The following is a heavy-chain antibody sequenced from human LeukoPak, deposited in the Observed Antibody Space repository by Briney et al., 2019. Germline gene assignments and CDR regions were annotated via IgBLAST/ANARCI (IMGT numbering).Heavy chain of an antibody. CDR3: ARKIGAPNKGFDY. J-gene: IGHJ4*02. CDR1: GYTFTSYY. CDR2: INPSGGST. D-gene: IGHD1-26*01. Sequence: GAPVKVSCKASGYTFTSYYMHWVRQAPGQGLEWMGIINPSGGSTNYAQKFQGRVTMTRDTSTSTVYMELSSLRSEDTAVYYCARKIGAPNKGFDYWGQGTLVTVSS. V-gene: IGHV1-46*01.